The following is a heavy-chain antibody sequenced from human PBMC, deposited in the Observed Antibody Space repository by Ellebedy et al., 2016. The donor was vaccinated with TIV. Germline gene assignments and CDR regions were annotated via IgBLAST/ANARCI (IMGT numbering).Heavy chain of an antibody. D-gene: IGHD1-14*01. V-gene: IGHV4-39*06. CDR1: GGSISSSSYY. Sequence: MPSETLSLTCTVSGGSISSSSYYWGWLRPPPGKGLEWVASIYYTGTTYYNPSLKSRANITLDTSKNQVAMKMTSVTAADTAVYYCASTVTMTIFPYWGQGTPVTVSS. CDR3: ASTVTMTIFPY. CDR2: IYYTGTT. J-gene: IGHJ4*02.